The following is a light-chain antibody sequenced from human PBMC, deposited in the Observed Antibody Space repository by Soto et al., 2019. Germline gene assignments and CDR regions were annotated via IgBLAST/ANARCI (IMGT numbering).Light chain of an antibody. J-gene: IGKJ1*01. V-gene: IGKV3-11*01. Sequence: EIVLTQSPATLSLSPGDRATLSCRASQRIGTYLAWYQQKAAQAPSRLIYDTSNRATGIPTRFSGSGSGTDFTFTISSLEPEDFAVYFCQHRSNSPPTWTFGQGTKVEIK. CDR2: DTS. CDR1: QRIGTY. CDR3: QHRSNSPPTWT.